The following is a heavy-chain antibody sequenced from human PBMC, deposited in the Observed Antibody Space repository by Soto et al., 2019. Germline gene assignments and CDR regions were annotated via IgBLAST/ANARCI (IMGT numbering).Heavy chain of an antibody. J-gene: IGHJ3*02. D-gene: IGHD3-10*01. CDR3: ARDPFGGYAFDI. Sequence: QVQLVESGGGVVQPGRSLRLSCAASGFTFSSYGMHWVRQAPGKGLEWVAVIWYDGSNKYYADSVKGRFTISRDNSKNTLYLQMNSLRAEGTAVYYCARDPFGGYAFDIWGQGTMVTVSS. V-gene: IGHV3-33*01. CDR2: IWYDGSNK. CDR1: GFTFSSYG.